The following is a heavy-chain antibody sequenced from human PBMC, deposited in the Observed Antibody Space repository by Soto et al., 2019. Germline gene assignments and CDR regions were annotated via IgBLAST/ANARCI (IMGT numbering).Heavy chain of an antibody. CDR3: VRDDIGDPNGFDI. CDR1: GFTFSAYG. Sequence: QVQLVESGGGVVQPGRSLRLSCTPSGFTFSAYGMHWVRQAPGKGLEWVAVIPNDASYKYEADSVKGRFTISRDNSKKTLYLQMDSLRDEDTARYYCVRDDIGDPNGFDIWGQGTMVTVSS. V-gene: IGHV3-33*01. CDR2: IPNDASYK. D-gene: IGHD2-15*01. J-gene: IGHJ3*02.